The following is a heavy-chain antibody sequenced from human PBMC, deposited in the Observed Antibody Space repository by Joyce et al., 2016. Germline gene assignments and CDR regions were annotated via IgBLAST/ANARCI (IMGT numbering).Heavy chain of an antibody. CDR1: GDSVSSSSVT. CDR3: VRGGAAVSGLDS. J-gene: IGHJ4*02. CDR2: TYYRSKWNN. D-gene: IGHD6-19*01. V-gene: IGHV6-1*01. Sequence: QVQLRQSGPGLVKPSQTLSLTCAISGDSVSSSSVTWHWIRQSPSRGLESLGRTYYRSKWNNDYAESVKSRIRINPDTSKNQVSLQLNSVTPEDSAVYYCVRGGAAVSGLDSWGQGTLVTVSS.